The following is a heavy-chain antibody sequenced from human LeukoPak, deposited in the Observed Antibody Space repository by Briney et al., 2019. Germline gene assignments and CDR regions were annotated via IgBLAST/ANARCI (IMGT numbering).Heavy chain of an antibody. D-gene: IGHD7-27*01. CDR2: IYYSGST. V-gene: IGHV4-59*01. Sequence: SETLSLTCTDSGGSISSYYWSWIRQPPGKGLEWIGYIYYSGSTNYNPSLKSRVTISVDTSKNQFSLKLSSVTAADTAVYYCARAVANWVYYFDYWGQGTLVTVSS. CDR1: GGSISSYY. J-gene: IGHJ4*02. CDR3: ARAVANWVYYFDY.